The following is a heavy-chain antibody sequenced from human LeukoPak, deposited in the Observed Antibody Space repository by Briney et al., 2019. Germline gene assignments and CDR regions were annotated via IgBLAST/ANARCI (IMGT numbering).Heavy chain of an antibody. Sequence: PSETLSLTCTASGFSISNYYWSWIRQPAGKGLEYIGRIYSTGNTNYNPSLKSRVTMAVDTSNNQLSLKLTSVTAADTALYFCARGPGYTGSYSFDYWGPGTLVTVSS. J-gene: IGHJ4*02. V-gene: IGHV4-4*07. CDR3: ARGPGYTGSYSFDY. CDR2: IYSTGNT. CDR1: GFSISNYY. D-gene: IGHD1-26*01.